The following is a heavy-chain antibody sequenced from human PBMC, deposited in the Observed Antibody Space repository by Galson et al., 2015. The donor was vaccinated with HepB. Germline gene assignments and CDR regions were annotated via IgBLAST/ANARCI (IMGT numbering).Heavy chain of an antibody. CDR1: GFTFSSYG. V-gene: IGHV3-30*18. Sequence: SLRLSCAASGFTFSSYGMHWVRQAPGKGLEWVAVISYDGSNKYYADSVKGRFTISRDNSKNTLYLQMNSLRAEDTAVYYCAKEGGGDSGGMDVWGQGTTVTVSS. J-gene: IGHJ6*02. CDR3: AKEGGGDSGGMDV. CDR2: ISYDGSNK. D-gene: IGHD4-23*01.